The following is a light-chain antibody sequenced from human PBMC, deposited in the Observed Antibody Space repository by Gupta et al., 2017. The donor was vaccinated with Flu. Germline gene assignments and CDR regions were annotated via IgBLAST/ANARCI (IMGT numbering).Light chain of an antibody. J-gene: IGKJ1*01. V-gene: IGKV1-39*01. CDR3: QQCYSTPWT. CDR2: AAS. CDR1: QSISSY. Sequence: DIQMTQSPSSLSASVGDRVTITCRASQSISSYLNWYQQKPGKAPKLLIYAASSLQSGVPSRFSGSGSGTDFTLTISMLQPEDLPNYYCQQCYSTPWTFGQGTKVEIK.